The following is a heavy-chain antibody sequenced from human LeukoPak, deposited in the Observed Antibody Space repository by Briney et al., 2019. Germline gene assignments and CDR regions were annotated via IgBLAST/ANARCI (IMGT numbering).Heavy chain of an antibody. Sequence: PGGSLRLSCAASGFTFSSYAMSWVRQAPGKGLEWVSAISGSGGSTYYADSVKGRFTISRDNSKNTLYLQMNSLRAEDTAVYYCAKGRTSRALRYFDWLPQYYFDYWGQGTLVTVSS. V-gene: IGHV3-23*01. J-gene: IGHJ4*02. CDR3: AKGRTSRALRYFDWLPQYYFDY. D-gene: IGHD3-9*01. CDR1: GFTFSSYA. CDR2: ISGSGGST.